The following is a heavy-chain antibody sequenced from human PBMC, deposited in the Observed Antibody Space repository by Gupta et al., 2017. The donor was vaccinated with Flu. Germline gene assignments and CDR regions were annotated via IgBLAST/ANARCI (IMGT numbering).Heavy chain of an antibody. CDR3: AKDDHPIIMVIATLDS. D-gene: IGHD2-21*01. CDR2: ISYDGDKK. J-gene: IGHJ4*02. V-gene: IGHV3-30*18. Sequence: APGKGLEWVAFISYDGDKKSYADSVKGRFTISRDNSRNTLFLQMNSLRPEDTAVYYCAKDDHPIIMVIATLDSWGQGTLVTVSS.